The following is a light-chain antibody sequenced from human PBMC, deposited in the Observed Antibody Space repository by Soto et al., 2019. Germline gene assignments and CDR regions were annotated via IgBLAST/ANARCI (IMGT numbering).Light chain of an antibody. Sequence: QSVLTQPASVSGSPGQSITISCTVTSSDVGSYNLVSWYQQHPGKAPKLMIYEGSKRPSGVSTRFSGSKSGNTASLKISGLQAEDEADYYCCSYAGSSSVVFGGGTKLTVL. CDR3: CSYAGSSSVV. J-gene: IGLJ2*01. CDR2: EGS. V-gene: IGLV2-23*01. CDR1: SSDVGSYNL.